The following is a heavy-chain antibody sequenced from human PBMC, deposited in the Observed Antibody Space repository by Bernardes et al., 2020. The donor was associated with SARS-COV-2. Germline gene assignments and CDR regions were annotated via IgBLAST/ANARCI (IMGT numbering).Heavy chain of an antibody. CDR1: GDSISSSTYY. V-gene: IGHV4-39*01. CDR2: ISSSGGT. Sequence: SETLSLTCTVSGDSISSSTYYWGWIRQPPGKGLEWLGSISSSGGTFYNPSLKTRVTISVDTSKNQFSLRLTSVTAADTAVYYCARQGPKGYGSGWVASRWVDPWGQGTLVTVSS. CDR3: ARQGPKGYGSGWVASRWVDP. D-gene: IGHD6-19*01. J-gene: IGHJ5*02.